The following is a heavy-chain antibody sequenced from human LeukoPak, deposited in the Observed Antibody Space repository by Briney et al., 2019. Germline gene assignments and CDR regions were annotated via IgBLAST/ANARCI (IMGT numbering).Heavy chain of an antibody. CDR1: GFTFSSYG. Sequence: PGGSLRLSCAASGFTFSSYGMHWVRQAPGKGLEWVAFIRYDGSNKYYADSVKGRFTISRDNSKNTLYLQMNSLRAEDTAVYYCARDAGTSGIAAAGPDYWGQGTLVTVSS. CDR2: IRYDGSNK. D-gene: IGHD6-13*01. J-gene: IGHJ4*02. CDR3: ARDAGTSGIAAAGPDY. V-gene: IGHV3-30*02.